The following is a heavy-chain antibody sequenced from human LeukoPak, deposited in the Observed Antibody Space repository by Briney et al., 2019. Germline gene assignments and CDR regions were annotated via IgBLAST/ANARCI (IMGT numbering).Heavy chain of an antibody. CDR3: ARESGTVTTNWFDP. CDR1: GFTFSSYW. D-gene: IGHD4-17*01. V-gene: IGHV3-7*01. Sequence: GGSLRLSCAASGFTFSSYWMSWVRQAPGKGLEWVANIKQDGSEKYYVDSVKGRFTISRDNAKNSLYLQMNSLRAEDTAVYYCARESGTVTTNWFDPWGRGTLVTVSS. CDR2: IKQDGSEK. J-gene: IGHJ5*02.